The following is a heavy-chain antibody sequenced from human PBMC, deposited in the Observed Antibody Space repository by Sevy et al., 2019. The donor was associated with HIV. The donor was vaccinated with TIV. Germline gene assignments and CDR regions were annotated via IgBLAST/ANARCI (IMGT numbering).Heavy chain of an antibody. V-gene: IGHV1-2*02. CDR3: ARSVYGSGTYLNDY. Sequence: ASVKVSCKASGYTFTGYYVHWVRRAPGQGLEWMGWINPSSGGTNYGQKFHGRVTMTRDTSITTAYMELNSLRSDDTAVYYCARSVYGSGTYLNDYWSQGTLVTVSS. CDR2: INPSSGGT. D-gene: IGHD3-10*01. CDR1: GYTFTGYY. J-gene: IGHJ4*02.